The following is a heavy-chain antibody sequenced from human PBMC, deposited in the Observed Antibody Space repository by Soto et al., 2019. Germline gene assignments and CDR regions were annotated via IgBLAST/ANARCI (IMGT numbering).Heavy chain of an antibody. V-gene: IGHV3-13*01. CDR3: ARGQEVGAHFFDS. Sequence: QPGGSLRLSCEASGFTFSGFDMHWIRQPTGKGLEWVSTIGTAGDTYYAVSVKGRFTISRDNAKNSLSLQMNSLRAGDTAVYFCARGQEVGAHFFDSWGKGT. D-gene: IGHD2-15*01. CDR1: GFTFSGFD. J-gene: IGHJ4*02. CDR2: IGTAGDT.